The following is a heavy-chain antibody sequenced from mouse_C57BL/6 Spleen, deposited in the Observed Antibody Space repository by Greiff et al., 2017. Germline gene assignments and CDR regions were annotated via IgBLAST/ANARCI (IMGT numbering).Heavy chain of an antibody. V-gene: IGHV1-19*01. J-gene: IGHJ2*01. CDR2: INPYNGGT. CDR3: ARGDYSNPYYFDY. D-gene: IGHD2-5*01. CDR1: GYTFTDYY. Sequence: VQLQQSGPVLVKPGASVKMSCKASGYTFTDYYMNWVKQSHGKSLEWIGVINPYNGGTSYNQKFKGKATLTVDKSSSTAYMELNSLTSEDSAVYNCARGDYSNPYYFDYWGQGTTLTVSS.